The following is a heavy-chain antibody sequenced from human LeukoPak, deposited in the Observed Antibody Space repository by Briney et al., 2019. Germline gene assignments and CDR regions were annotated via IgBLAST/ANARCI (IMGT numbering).Heavy chain of an antibody. V-gene: IGHV1-2*02. CDR1: GYTFTGYY. Sequence: ASVKVSCRASGYTFTGYYMHWVRQAPGQGLEWMGWINPNSGGTNYAQKFQGRVTMTRDTSISTAYMELSSLRSEDTAVYYCATVYYDSSGYFDYWGQGTLVTVSS. J-gene: IGHJ4*02. CDR3: ATVYYDSSGYFDY. D-gene: IGHD3-22*01. CDR2: INPNSGGT.